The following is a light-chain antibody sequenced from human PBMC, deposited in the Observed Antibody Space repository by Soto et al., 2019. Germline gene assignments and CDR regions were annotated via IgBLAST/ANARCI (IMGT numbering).Light chain of an antibody. V-gene: IGLV8-61*01. CDR1: SGSVSTSYY. CDR3: VLYMGSAWV. Sequence: QTVVTQEPSFSVSPGGTVTLTCGLCSGSVSTSYYPSWYQQTPGQAPRTLIYSTNTRSSGVPDRFSGSILGNKAALTITGAQADDESDYYCVLYMGSAWVFGGGTKLTVL. J-gene: IGLJ2*01. CDR2: STN.